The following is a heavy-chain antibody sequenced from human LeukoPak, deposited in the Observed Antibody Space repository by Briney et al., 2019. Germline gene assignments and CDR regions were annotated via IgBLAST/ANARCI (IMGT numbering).Heavy chain of an antibody. J-gene: IGHJ4*02. CDR2: IRSKPYGETT. V-gene: IGHV3-49*04. CDR1: GFTFGDYA. D-gene: IGHD6-6*01. Sequence: GRSLRLSCTTSGFTFGDYAVTWVRQAPGKGLEWVGFIRSKPYGETTEYAASVEGRFTISRDDSKSIAYLQMNSLKTEDTAVYYSGRGVSYRTSALSFWGQGTLVTVSS. CDR3: GRGVSYRTSALSF.